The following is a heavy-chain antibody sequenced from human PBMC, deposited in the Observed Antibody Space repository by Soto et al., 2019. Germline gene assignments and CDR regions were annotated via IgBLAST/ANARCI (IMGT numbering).Heavy chain of an antibody. D-gene: IGHD5-18*01. CDR3: AGGCGFLIDY. CDR2: LKKDGSSV. Sequence: WGCLRLSCTASGFSIISDWVNFFRHSPFKWLEPVAILKKDGSSVFYVDCVKRRFTISRDNAKNSVYLQKNSLRAEDTADDDCAGGCGFLIDYRGRGALVAVSS. CDR1: GFSIISDW. V-gene: IGHV3-7*03. J-gene: IGHJ4*02.